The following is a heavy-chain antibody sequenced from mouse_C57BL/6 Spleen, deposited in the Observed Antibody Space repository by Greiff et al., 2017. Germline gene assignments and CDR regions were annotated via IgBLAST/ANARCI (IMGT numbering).Heavy chain of an antibody. J-gene: IGHJ3*01. V-gene: IGHV1-50*01. CDR1: GYTFTSYW. D-gene: IGHD2-4*01. Sequence: QVQLQQPGAELVKPGASVKLSCKASGYTFTSYWMQWVKQRPGQGLEWIGEIDPSDRYTNYNQKFKGKATLTVDPSSSTAYMQLSSLTSADSAVYYCAKMRYDYLAYWGQGTLVTVSA. CDR3: AKMRYDYLAY. CDR2: IDPSDRYT.